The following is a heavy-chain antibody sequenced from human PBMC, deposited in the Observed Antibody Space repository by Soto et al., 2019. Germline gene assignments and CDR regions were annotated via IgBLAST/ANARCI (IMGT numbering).Heavy chain of an antibody. J-gene: IGHJ3*02. CDR2: IYYSGST. CDR1: GGSISSYY. D-gene: IGHD1-26*01. CDR3: ARQVGTFDAFDI. V-gene: IGHV4-59*08. Sequence: PSETLSLTCTVSGGSISSYYWSWIRQPPGKGLEWIGYIYYSGSTNYNPSLKSRVTISVDTSRNQFSLKLSSVTAADTAVYYCARQVGTFDAFDIWGQGTMVTVSS.